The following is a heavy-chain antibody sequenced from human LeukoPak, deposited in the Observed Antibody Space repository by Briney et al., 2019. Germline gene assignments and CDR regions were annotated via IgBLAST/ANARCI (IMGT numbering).Heavy chain of an antibody. V-gene: IGHV4-59*02. CDR1: GGSVGSNY. J-gene: IGHJ1*01. Sequence: PSETLSLTCSVSGGSVGSNYWSWVRQPSGKGLEWIGYISYSGDTKYNPSLKSRLSMSVDTSKNQCSLMLTSVTAADTAVYYCARGSGWYPHWGQGTLVTVSS. CDR2: ISYSGDT. CDR3: ARGSGWYPH. D-gene: IGHD6-19*01.